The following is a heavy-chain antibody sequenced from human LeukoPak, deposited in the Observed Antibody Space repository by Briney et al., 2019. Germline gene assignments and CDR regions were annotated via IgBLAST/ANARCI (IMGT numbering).Heavy chain of an antibody. CDR1: ESTFSKFW. V-gene: IGHV3-74*03. J-gene: IGHJ6*02. Sequence: GGSLRLSCAASESTFSKFWMHWVRQAPGKGLVWVSGIKRDGSTTTYADSVKGRFTVSRDNAKNTLYLQMNSLRAEDTAVYYCARGNYYGMDVWGQGTTVTVSS. D-gene: IGHD2/OR15-2a*01. CDR3: ARGNYYGMDV. CDR2: IKRDGSTT.